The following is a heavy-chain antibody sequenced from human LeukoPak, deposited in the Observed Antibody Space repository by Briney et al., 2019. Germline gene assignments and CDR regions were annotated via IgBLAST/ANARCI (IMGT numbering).Heavy chain of an antibody. CDR2: ISAYSGNT. CDR1: GYTFTSYG. Sequence: ASVKVSCKASGYTFTSYGISWVRQAPGQGLEWMGWISAYSGNTNYAQKLQGRVTMTTDTSTSTAYMELRSLRSDDTAVYYCARDIVVVPAAQMDVWGQGTTVTVSS. J-gene: IGHJ6*02. V-gene: IGHV1-18*01. CDR3: ARDIVVVPAAQMDV. D-gene: IGHD2-2*01.